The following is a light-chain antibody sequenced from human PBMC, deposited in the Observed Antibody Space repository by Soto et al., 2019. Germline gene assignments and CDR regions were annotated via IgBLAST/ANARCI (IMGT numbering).Light chain of an antibody. V-gene: IGKV2-30*01. CDR1: QILVYSDGNTY. CDR3: QQYTGPPTT. Sequence: DVVMTQSPLSLPVTLGQPASISCRSNQILVYSDGNTYLAWCQQRPGQAPRLLIYGASTRAAGIPDRFSGSGSGTDFTLTITRLEPEDSAVYFCQQYTGPPTTFGQGTRLEIK. J-gene: IGKJ5*01. CDR2: GAS.